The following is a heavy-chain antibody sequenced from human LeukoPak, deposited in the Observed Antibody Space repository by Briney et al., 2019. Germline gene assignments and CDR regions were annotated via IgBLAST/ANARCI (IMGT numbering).Heavy chain of an antibody. Sequence: GASVKVSCKASGYTFTSYDINWVRQATGQGLEWMGWINPNSGGTNYAQKFQGRVTMTRDTSISTAYMELSRLRSDDTAVYYCARIRRGARNNWFDPWGQGTLVTVSS. J-gene: IGHJ5*02. V-gene: IGHV1-2*02. CDR1: GYTFTSYD. CDR2: INPNSGGT. CDR3: ARIRRGARNNWFDP. D-gene: IGHD3-10*01.